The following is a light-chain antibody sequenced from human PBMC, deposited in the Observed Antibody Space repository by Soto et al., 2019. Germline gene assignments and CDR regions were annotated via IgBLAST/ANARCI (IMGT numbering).Light chain of an antibody. CDR3: QQYNSYSIT. J-gene: IGKJ5*01. V-gene: IGKV1-5*01. CDR1: QSISSW. Sequence: GDRVTITCRASQSISSWLAWYQQKPGKAPKLLIYDASSLESGVPSRFSGSGSGTEFTLTISSLQPDDFATYYCQQYNSYSITFGQGTRLEIK. CDR2: DAS.